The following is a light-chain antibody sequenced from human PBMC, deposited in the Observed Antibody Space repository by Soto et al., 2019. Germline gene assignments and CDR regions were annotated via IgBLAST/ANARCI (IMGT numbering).Light chain of an antibody. Sequence: QSVLTQPPSASGTSEQSVTISCTGTSSDVGGYDYVSWYQQHPGKAPKLLIYEVTKRPSGVPDRFSGSKSGNTASLTVSGLQAEDEADYYCSSCAGSNNFVFGTGTKVTVL. CDR1: SSDVGGYDY. CDR3: SSCAGSNNFV. V-gene: IGLV2-8*01. CDR2: EVT. J-gene: IGLJ1*01.